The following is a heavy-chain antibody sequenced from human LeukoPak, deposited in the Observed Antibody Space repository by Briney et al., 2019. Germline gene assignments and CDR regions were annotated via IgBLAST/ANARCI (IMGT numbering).Heavy chain of an antibody. J-gene: IGHJ3*01. V-gene: IGHV3-48*01. CDR2: ISGSSSTI. CDR1: GFTFSTYS. Sequence: GGSLRLSCAASGFTFSTYSMNWVRQAPGKGLQWISYISGSSSTIYYADSVKGRFTISRDNAKNSLYLQMNSLRAEDTAVYYCARGSPYFYDTNGYYYAFDFWGQGTMVTASS. CDR3: ARGSPYFYDTNGYYYAFDF. D-gene: IGHD3-22*01.